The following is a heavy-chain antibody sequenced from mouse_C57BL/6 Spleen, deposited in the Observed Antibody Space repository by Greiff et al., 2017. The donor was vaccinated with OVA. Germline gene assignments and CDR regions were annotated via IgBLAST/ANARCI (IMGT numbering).Heavy chain of an antibody. CDR2: IHPNSGST. Sequence: QVQLKQPGAELVKPGASVKLSCKASGYTFTSYWMHWVKQRPGQGLEWIGMIHPNSGSTNYNEKFKSKATLTVDKSSSTAYMQLSSLTSEDSAVYYCASIYYGNYEYWGQGTLVTVSA. V-gene: IGHV1-64*01. D-gene: IGHD2-1*01. J-gene: IGHJ3*01. CDR3: ASIYYGNYEY. CDR1: GYTFTSYW.